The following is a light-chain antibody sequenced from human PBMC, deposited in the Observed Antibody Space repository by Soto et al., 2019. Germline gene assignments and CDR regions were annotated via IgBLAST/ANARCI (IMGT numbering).Light chain of an antibody. CDR3: QQRSNWPIT. CDR2: DAS. CDR1: QSVRKY. V-gene: IGKV3-11*01. Sequence: VVTQSPATLSLSPGERDTLFWRPRQSVRKYLGWYQQKPGQAPRLLIYDASNRATDIPPRFSGSGSGTDFTLTISALEPEDLAVYYCQQRSNWPITFGQGTRLDIK. J-gene: IGKJ5*01.